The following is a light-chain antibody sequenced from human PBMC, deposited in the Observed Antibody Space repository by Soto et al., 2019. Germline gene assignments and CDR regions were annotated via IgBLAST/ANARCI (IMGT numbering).Light chain of an antibody. V-gene: IGLV2-14*01. CDR1: RSDVGGYNY. Sequence: QCVLTLPASVSGSPGQSITISCSGTRSDVGGYNYVSWYQQHPGKAPKLMIYEVSNRPSGVSDRFSGSRSGNTDSLTISGLHAEDESDYYCISYTSSSTWVFGGGTKLTLL. CDR3: ISYTSSSTWV. J-gene: IGLJ3*02. CDR2: EVS.